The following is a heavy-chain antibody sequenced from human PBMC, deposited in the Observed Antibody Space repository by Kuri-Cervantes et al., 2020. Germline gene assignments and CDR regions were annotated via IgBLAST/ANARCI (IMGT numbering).Heavy chain of an antibody. Sequence: ASVKVSCKASGYTFTSYDINWVRQATGQGLEWMGWMNPNSGNTGYAQKFQGRVTMTRNTSISTAYMELRSLRSEDTAVYYCARDVPLSVSGSYEDYYGMDVWGQGTTVTVSS. CDR3: ARDVPLSVSGSYEDYYGMDV. D-gene: IGHD3-16*01. CDR2: MNPNSGNT. J-gene: IGHJ6*02. CDR1: GYTFTSYD. V-gene: IGHV1-8*01.